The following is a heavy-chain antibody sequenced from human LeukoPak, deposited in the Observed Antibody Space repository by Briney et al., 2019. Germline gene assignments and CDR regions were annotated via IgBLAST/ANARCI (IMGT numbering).Heavy chain of an antibody. D-gene: IGHD3-3*01. CDR3: ARDPAKFWSGHDY. J-gene: IGHJ4*02. Sequence: GGSLRLSCTASGFTFSSYGMHWVRQAPGKGLEWVAVISYDGSNKYYADSVKGRFTISRDNSKNTLYEQMNSLRAEDTAVYYCARDPAKFWSGHDYWGLGTLVTVSS. V-gene: IGHV3-30*03. CDR2: ISYDGSNK. CDR1: GFTFSSYG.